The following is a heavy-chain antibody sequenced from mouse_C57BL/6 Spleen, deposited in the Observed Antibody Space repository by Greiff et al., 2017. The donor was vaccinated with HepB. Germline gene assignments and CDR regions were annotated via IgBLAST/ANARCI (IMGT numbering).Heavy chain of an antibody. J-gene: IGHJ1*03. D-gene: IGHD2-4*01. Sequence: QVQLQQPGAELVMPGASVKLSCKASGYTFTSYWMHWVKQRPGQGLEWIGEIDPSDSYTNYNQKFKGKSTLTVDKSSSTAYMQLSSLTSEDSAVYYCARAYDYDDWYFDVWGTGTTVTVSS. CDR2: IDPSDSYT. V-gene: IGHV1-69*01. CDR3: ARAYDYDDWYFDV. CDR1: GYTFTSYW.